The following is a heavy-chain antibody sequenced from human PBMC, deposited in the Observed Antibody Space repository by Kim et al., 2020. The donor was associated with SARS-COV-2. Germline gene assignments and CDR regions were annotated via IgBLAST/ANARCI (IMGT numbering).Heavy chain of an antibody. Sequence: PSLQGRVTISIDTSKNQFSLKLSSVTAADTAVYYCASHHYGDYLAWYFDLWGRGTLVTVSS. D-gene: IGHD4-17*01. V-gene: IGHV4-34*01. J-gene: IGHJ2*01. CDR3: ASHHYGDYLAWYFDL.